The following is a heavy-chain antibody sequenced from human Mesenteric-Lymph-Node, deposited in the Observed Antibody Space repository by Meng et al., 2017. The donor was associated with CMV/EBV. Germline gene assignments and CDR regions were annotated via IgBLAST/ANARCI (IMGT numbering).Heavy chain of an antibody. CDR1: GYTFTGYY. V-gene: IGHV1-2*02. CDR2: INPNSGGT. D-gene: IGHD3-22*01. CDR3: ARDLGSSVVIQTVYHYYGMDV. Sequence: ASVKVSCKASGYTFTGYYMHWVRQAPGQGLEWMGWINPNSGGTNYAQKFQGRVTMTRDTSISTAYMELSRLRSDDTAVYYCARDLGSSVVIQTVYHYYGMDVWGQGTTVTVSS. J-gene: IGHJ6*02.